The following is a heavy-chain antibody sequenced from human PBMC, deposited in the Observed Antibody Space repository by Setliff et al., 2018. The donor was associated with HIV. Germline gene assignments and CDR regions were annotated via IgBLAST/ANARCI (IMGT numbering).Heavy chain of an antibody. CDR3: ARESGLQVRGAMYYYMDV. Sequence: SETLSLTCTVSGGSISSDNYYWSWIRQPAGKGLGWIGRIYTSGNTKYNPSLKSRVTISVDTSKNQLSLKLSSATAADTAVYYCARESGLQVRGAMYYYMDVWGTGTTVTVSS. CDR2: IYTSGNT. J-gene: IGHJ6*03. V-gene: IGHV4-61*02. D-gene: IGHD3-10*01. CDR1: GGSISSDNYY.